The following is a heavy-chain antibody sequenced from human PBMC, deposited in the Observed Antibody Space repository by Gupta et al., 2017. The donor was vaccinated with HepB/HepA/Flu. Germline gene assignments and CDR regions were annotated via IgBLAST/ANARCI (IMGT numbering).Heavy chain of an antibody. V-gene: IGHV3-20*04. CDR1: GFTFEDSG. CDR3: ARDHAGYYSMDV. CDR2: ITWNGGST. Sequence: EVQLVESGGGVVRPGGSLRLSCAASGFTFEDSGMSWVRQAPGKGLGWVSGITWNGGSTGYADSVKGRFTISRDNAKNSLHLQMNSLRVEDTALYYCARDHAGYYSMDVWGKGTTVTVSS. J-gene: IGHJ6*03.